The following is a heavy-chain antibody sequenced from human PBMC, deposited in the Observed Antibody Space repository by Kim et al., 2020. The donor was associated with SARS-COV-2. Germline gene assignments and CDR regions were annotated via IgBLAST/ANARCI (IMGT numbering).Heavy chain of an antibody. D-gene: IGHD6-19*01. CDR3: ARDIAVAGMGPYNWFDP. V-gene: IGHV7-4-1*02. CDR2: INTNTGNP. CDR1: GYTFTSYA. J-gene: IGHJ5*02. Sequence: ASVKFSCKASGYTFTSYAMNWVRQAPGQGLEWMGWINTNTGNPTYAQGFTGRFVFSLDTSVSTAYLQISSLKAEDTAVYYCARDIAVAGMGPYNWFDPWGQGTLVTVSS.